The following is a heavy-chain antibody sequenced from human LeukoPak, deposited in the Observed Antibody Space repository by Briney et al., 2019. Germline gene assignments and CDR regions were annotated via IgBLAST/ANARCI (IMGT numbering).Heavy chain of an antibody. J-gene: IGHJ4*02. Sequence: SEALSLTCTVSGVSMRSYYWSWIRQPPGKGLEWIGYVFSSGSTDYNPSLKSRSPMSVVTSRNHFSLNLRPVTAADTAVYYCTRGGWLRFDYWGQGILVTVSS. D-gene: IGHD5-12*01. CDR3: TRGGWLRFDY. CDR1: GVSMRSYY. CDR2: VFSSGST. V-gene: IGHV4-59*01.